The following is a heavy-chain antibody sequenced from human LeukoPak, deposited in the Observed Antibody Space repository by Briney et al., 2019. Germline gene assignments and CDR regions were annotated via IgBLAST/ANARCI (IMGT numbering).Heavy chain of an antibody. CDR2: ISSSGKA. J-gene: IGHJ4*02. Sequence: PSETLSLTCAVSGGSITTADFDWAWIRQPPGQGFEWIATISSSGKAYYYPPLMSRVTISVDTSKNHFSLDVTSVTAADTGLFYCARFKGGTGFDYWGRGVLVIVS. V-gene: IGHV4-39*02. D-gene: IGHD1-26*01. CDR3: ARFKGGTGFDY. CDR1: GGSITTADFD.